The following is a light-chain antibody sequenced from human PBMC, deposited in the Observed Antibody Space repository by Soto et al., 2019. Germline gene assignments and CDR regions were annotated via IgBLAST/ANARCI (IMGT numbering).Light chain of an antibody. CDR2: DAS. CDR1: QSVSRY. J-gene: IGKJ4*01. CDR3: QQRSSWPGVT. Sequence: EIVLTQSPATLSLSPGERATLSCRASQSVSRYLIWYQHKPGQSPRLLMYDASNRATGIPARFSGSGSGTDFTLTISSLEPEDFAVYYCQQRSSWPGVTFGGGTKVEIK. V-gene: IGKV3-11*01.